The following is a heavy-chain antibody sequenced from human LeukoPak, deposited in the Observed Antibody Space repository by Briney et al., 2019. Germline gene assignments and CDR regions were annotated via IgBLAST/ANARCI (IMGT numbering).Heavy chain of an antibody. V-gene: IGHV3-33*01. CDR3: ARDPHIVVVTAILNYYGMDV. CDR1: GFTFSSYG. J-gene: IGHJ6*02. D-gene: IGHD2-21*02. Sequence: PGGSLRLSCAASGFTFSSYGMHWVRQAPGKGLEWVAVIWYDGSNKYYADSVKGRFTISRDNSKNTLYLQMNSLRAEDTAVYYCARDPHIVVVTAILNYYGMDVWGQGTTVTVPS. CDR2: IWYDGSNK.